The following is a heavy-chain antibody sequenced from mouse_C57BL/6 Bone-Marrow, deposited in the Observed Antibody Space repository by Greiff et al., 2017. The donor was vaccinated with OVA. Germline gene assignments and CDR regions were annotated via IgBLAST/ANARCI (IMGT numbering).Heavy chain of an antibody. V-gene: IGHV1-81*01. Sequence: VQLQESGAELARPGASVKLSCKASGYTFTSYGISWVRQRTGQGLEWIGEIYPRSGNTYYNEKLKGKATLTADKSSNTAYMELSSLTSEDSAVEVWAREGGASRYVDVGGTGTAVTVSA. J-gene: IGHJ1*03. D-gene: IGHD3-3*01. CDR3: AREGGASRYVDV. CDR1: GYTFTSYG. CDR2: IYPRSGNT.